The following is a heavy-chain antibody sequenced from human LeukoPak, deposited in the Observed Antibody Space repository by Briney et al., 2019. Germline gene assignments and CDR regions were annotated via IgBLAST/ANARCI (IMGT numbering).Heavy chain of an antibody. V-gene: IGHV4-31*03. J-gene: IGHJ4*02. CDR3: ARAERDRTIAAAGHFDY. D-gene: IGHD6-13*01. Sequence: SRTLSLTCTVSGVSISSCGLYWIWIPPHPGKGLEWIVYIYGSGNTYSNPSLKRRVTISVNTSKNQSSLKLSSVTAADTAVYYCARAERDRTIAAAGHFDYWGQGTLVTVSS. CDR2: IYGSGNT. CDR1: GVSISSCGLY.